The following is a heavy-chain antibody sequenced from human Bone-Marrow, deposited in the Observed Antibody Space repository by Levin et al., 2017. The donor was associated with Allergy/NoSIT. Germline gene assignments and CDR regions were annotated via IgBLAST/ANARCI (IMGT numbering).Heavy chain of an antibody. D-gene: IGHD3-3*01. J-gene: IGHJ6*02. CDR3: ARVQMELRFLEWRLDYYDYGMDV. CDR2: INHSGST. Sequence: SETLSLTCAVYGGSFSGYYWSWIRQPPGKGLEWIGEINHSGSTNYNPSLKSRVTISVDTSKNQFSLKLSSVTAADTAVYYCARVQMELRFLEWRLDYYDYGMDVWGQGTTVTVSS. CDR1: GGSFSGYY. V-gene: IGHV4-34*01.